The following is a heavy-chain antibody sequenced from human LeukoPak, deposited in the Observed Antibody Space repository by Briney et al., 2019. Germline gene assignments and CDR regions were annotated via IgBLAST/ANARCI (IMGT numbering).Heavy chain of an antibody. Sequence: SETLSLTCAVYGGSFSGYYWSWIRQPAGKGLEWIGRIYTSGSTNYNPSLKSRVTMSVDTSKNQFSLKLSSVTAADTAVYYCARGAYSSSSHDFDYWGQGTLVTVST. CDR3: ARGAYSSSSHDFDY. J-gene: IGHJ4*02. CDR1: GGSFSGYY. V-gene: IGHV4-59*10. CDR2: IYTSGST. D-gene: IGHD6-6*01.